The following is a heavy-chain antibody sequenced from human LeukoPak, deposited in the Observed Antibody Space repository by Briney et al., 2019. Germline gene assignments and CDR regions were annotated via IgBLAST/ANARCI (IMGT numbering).Heavy chain of an antibody. CDR1: GFTFGSYS. CDR2: ISSSSSYI. CDR3: VRGGFFRYSGTSGDY. D-gene: IGHD1-26*01. V-gene: IGHV3-21*01. Sequence: GGSLRLSCAASGFTFGSYSMNWVRQAPGKGLEWVSYISSSSSYIYYADSVKGRFTISRDNAQNSLYLQMTSLRVEDMAIYYCVRGGFFRYSGTSGDYWGQGSQVTVSS. J-gene: IGHJ4*02.